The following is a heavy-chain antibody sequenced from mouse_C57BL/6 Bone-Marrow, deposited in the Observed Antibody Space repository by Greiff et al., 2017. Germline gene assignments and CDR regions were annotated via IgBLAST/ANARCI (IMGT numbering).Heavy chain of an antibody. D-gene: IGHD1-1*01. J-gene: IGHJ2*01. V-gene: IGHV1-42*01. Sequence: VQLQQSGPELVKPGASVKISCKASGYSFTGYYMNWVKQSPEKSLEWIGEINPSTGGTTYNKKFKAKATLTVDKSSSTAYMQLKSLTSEDSAVYYCARGGTTDVFDYWGQGTTLTVSS. CDR3: ARGGTTDVFDY. CDR2: INPSTGGT. CDR1: GYSFTGYY.